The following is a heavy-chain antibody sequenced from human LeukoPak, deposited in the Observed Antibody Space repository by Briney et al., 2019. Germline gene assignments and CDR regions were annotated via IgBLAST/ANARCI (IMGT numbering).Heavy chain of an antibody. CDR2: ISTYNGIT. J-gene: IGHJ5*02. D-gene: IGHD2-21*02. CDR3: ARDPRRDMGPTNWFDP. V-gene: IGHV1-18*01. CDR1: GYTFTNYG. Sequence: AASVKVSCKASGYTFTNYGINWVRQAPGQGLEWMGWISTYNGITNYAQTLQGRVTMTTDTSTSTAYMELGSLRFDDTAVYYCARDPRRDMGPTNWFDPWGQGTLVTVSS.